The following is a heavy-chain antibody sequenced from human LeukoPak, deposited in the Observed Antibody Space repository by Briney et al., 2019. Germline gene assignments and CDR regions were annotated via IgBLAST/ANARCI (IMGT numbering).Heavy chain of an antibody. CDR3: ARLITGTTTAFDI. D-gene: IGHD1-7*01. J-gene: IGHJ3*02. V-gene: IGHV4-4*07. CDR1: GGSISGYY. CDR2: IYTSGST. Sequence: SETLSLTCTVSGGSISGYYWSWIRQPAGKGLECIGRIYTSGSTHYNPSLKSRVTMSVDTSKNQFSLKLSSVTAADTAVYYCARLITGTTTAFDIWGQGTVVTVSS.